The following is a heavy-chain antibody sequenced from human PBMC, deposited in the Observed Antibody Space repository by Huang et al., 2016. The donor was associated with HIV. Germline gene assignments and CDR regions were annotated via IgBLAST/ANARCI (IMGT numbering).Heavy chain of an antibody. CDR2: ISDDGSNQ. CDR1: GFTLSRYA. J-gene: IGHJ2*01. CDR3: ARDPATWYFDL. Sequence: QVQLVESGGGVVQPGRSLRLSCTASGFTLSRYAMHWVRQVPGKGLGWVDVISDDGSNQYYADSVKGRFTISRDNSKNTLYLQMNSLAVEDTAVYFCARDPATWYFDLWGRGTLVTVSS. V-gene: IGHV3-30-3*01.